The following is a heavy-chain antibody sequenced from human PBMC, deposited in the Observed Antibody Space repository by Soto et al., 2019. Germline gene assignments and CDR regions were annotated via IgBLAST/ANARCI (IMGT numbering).Heavy chain of an antibody. V-gene: IGHV3-48*02. CDR1: GFTLTTYS. Sequence: GWSLRLSCAVSGFTLTTYSMNWVRQAPGKGLEWISFINKNGFTIYYADSVKGRFTISRDYAKNSLYLQMDSLRHEDTAVYYCARGAVTGTSLFDYWGLGTLVTVSS. CDR2: INKNGFTI. D-gene: IGHD6-19*01. CDR3: ARGAVTGTSLFDY. J-gene: IGHJ4*02.